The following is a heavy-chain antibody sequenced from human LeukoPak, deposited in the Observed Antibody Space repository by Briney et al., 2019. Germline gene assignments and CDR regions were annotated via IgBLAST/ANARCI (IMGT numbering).Heavy chain of an antibody. V-gene: IGHV3-23*01. Sequence: ETLSLTCAVYGGSFSGYYWSWIRQPPGKGLEWVSAISGSGSSTYYADSVKGRFTISRDNSKNSLYLQMNSLRAEDTAVYYCARVGSWPPYFDYWGQGTLVTVSS. D-gene: IGHD3-10*01. J-gene: IGHJ4*02. CDR1: GGSFSGYY. CDR2: ISGSGSST. CDR3: ARVGSWPPYFDY.